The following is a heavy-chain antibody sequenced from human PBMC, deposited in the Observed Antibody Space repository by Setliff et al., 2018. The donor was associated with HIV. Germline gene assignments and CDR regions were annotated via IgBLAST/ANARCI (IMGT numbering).Heavy chain of an antibody. CDR2: IESDGSNK. V-gene: IGHV3-30*02. Sequence: GGSLRLSCAASGFTFSGYGMHWVRQTPGKGLDWVAFIESDGSNKYYADSVKGRFTISRDNSKNTQYLQMNSLRAEDTAVYYCAKKTAAYTSGSWLHYWGQGTLVTVSS. J-gene: IGHJ4*02. CDR3: AKKTAAYTSGSWLHY. CDR1: GFTFSGYG. D-gene: IGHD3-10*01.